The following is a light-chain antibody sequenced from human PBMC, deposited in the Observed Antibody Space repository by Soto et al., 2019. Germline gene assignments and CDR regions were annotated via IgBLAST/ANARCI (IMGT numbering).Light chain of an antibody. Sequence: EIVLTQSPGTLSLSPGERATLSCRAIQSVSSSYLAWYQQNPGQAPRLLIYGASSRATGIPDRFSGSGSGTDFTLTISRLEPEDFAVYYCQQYGSSLYTFGQGTKREIK. J-gene: IGKJ2*01. CDR2: GAS. V-gene: IGKV3-20*01. CDR3: QQYGSSLYT. CDR1: QSVSSSY.